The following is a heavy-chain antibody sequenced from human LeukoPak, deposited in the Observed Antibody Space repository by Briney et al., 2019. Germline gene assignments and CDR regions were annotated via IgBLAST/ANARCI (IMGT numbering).Heavy chain of an antibody. Sequence: PGGSLRLSCAASGFTFSSYAMSWVRQAPGKGLEWVSAISGSGGSTYYADSVKGRFTISRDNSKNTLYLQMNSLRAEDTAVYYCAKDLGSSTSCYTLDYWGQGTLVTVSS. D-gene: IGHD2-2*02. CDR2: ISGSGGST. J-gene: IGHJ4*02. CDR3: AKDLGSSTSCYTLDY. CDR1: GFTFSSYA. V-gene: IGHV3-23*01.